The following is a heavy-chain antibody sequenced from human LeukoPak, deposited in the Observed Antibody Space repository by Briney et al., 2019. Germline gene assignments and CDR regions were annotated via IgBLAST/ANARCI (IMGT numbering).Heavy chain of an antibody. D-gene: IGHD3-22*01. CDR3: ARDDSSGYSDY. CDR2: ISPNSGGT. J-gene: IGHJ4*02. CDR1: GYTFTGYY. V-gene: IGHV1-2*02. Sequence: ASVKVSCKASGYTFTGYYMHWVRQAPGQRLEWMGWISPNSGGTNYAQKFQGRVTMTRDTSISTAYMELSRLRSDDTAVYYCARDDSSGYSDYWGQGTLVTVSS.